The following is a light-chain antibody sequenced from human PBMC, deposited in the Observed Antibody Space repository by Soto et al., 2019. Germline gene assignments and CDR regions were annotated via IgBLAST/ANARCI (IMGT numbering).Light chain of an antibody. J-gene: IGLJ1*01. CDR2: DVS. CDR1: SRDVGGYNY. V-gene: IGLV2-11*01. CDR3: CSYAGSYSYV. Sequence: QSVLTQPRSVSWSPGQSFTISCTGTSRDVGGYNYVSWYQQHPGKAPKLMIYDVSKRPSGAPDRFSGSKSGNTASLTISGLQAEDEADYYCCSYAGSYSYVFGTGTKLTVL.